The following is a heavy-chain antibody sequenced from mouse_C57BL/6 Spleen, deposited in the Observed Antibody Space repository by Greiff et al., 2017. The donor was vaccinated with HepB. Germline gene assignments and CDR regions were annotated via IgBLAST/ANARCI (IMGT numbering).Heavy chain of an antibody. J-gene: IGHJ2*01. CDR2: ISYDGSN. CDR1: GYSITSGYY. CDR3: ARRSPGFDY. V-gene: IGHV3-6*01. Sequence: VSGPGLVKPSQSLSLTCSVTGYSITSGYYWNWIRQFPGNKLEWMGYISYDGSNNYNPSLKNRISITRDTSKNQFFLKLNSVTTEDTATYYCARRSPGFDYWGQGTTLTVSS.